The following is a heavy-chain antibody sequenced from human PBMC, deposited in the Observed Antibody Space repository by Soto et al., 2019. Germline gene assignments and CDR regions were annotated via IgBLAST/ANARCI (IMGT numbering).Heavy chain of an antibody. D-gene: IGHD2-8*01. CDR2: ISGGGVST. CDR3: AKVGVERLYCTHGVCQYHFDY. Sequence: EVQLLESGGGLVQPGGSLRLSCAASGFTFSAYAMSWVRQAPGKGLEWVSAISGGGVSTNYADSVQGRFTISRDYSKNTLYLQMNSLRDDDTAVYYCAKVGVERLYCTHGVCQYHFDYWGQGTLVTVSS. J-gene: IGHJ4*02. CDR1: GFTFSAYA. V-gene: IGHV3-23*01.